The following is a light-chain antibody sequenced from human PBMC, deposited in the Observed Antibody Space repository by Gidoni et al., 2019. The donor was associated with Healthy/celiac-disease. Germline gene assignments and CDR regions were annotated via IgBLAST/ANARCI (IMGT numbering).Light chain of an antibody. J-gene: IGKJ1*01. CDR2: GAS. CDR3: QQYNNWPRWT. CDR1: QSVSSN. Sequence: EIVMTQSPATLSVSPGERATLSCRVSQSVSSNLARYQQKPGQAPRLLIYGASTRATGIPARFSGSGSGTEFTITISSLQSEDFAVYYCQQYNNWPRWTFGQGTKVEIK. V-gene: IGKV3-15*01.